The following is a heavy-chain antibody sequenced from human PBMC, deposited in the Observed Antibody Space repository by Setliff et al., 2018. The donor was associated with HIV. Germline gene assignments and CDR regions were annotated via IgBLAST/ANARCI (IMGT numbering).Heavy chain of an antibody. CDR1: GDSVSSRSYF. CDR2: IYTCGST. Sequence: SETLSLTCTVSGDSVSSRSYFWTWIRQPAGKGLEWIGRIYTCGSTYYNPSLKSRVTISVDTSKNQFSLKLSSVTAADTAVYYCASLPPLYDSSGYYFDYWGQGTLVTVSS. J-gene: IGHJ4*02. CDR3: ASLPPLYDSSGYYFDY. D-gene: IGHD3-22*01. V-gene: IGHV4-61*02.